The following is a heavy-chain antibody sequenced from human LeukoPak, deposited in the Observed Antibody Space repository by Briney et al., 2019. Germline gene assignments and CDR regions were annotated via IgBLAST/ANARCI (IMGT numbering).Heavy chain of an antibody. Sequence: GESLKISCKGSGYSFTSYWIGWVRQMPGKGLEWMGIIYPGDSDTRYSPSFQGQVTISADKSISTAYLQWSSLKASDTAMYYCARHVYCSGGSCYSTMDYWGQGTLVTVSS. J-gene: IGHJ4*02. CDR2: IYPGDSDT. V-gene: IGHV5-51*01. D-gene: IGHD2-15*01. CDR1: GYSFTSYW. CDR3: ARHVYCSGGSCYSTMDY.